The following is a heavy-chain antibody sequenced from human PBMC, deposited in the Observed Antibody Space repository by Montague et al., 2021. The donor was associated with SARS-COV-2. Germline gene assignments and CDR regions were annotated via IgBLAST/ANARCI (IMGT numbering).Heavy chain of an antibody. Sequence: CAISGDSVASNTAAWNWIRQSPSRGLERLGRTCYRSKWYYDYAXXXKXRMTISPDTSKNQFSLQLSSVTPEDRAVYYCARDPRYSLSWSFDYWGQGTLVTVSS. CDR1: GDSVASNTAA. V-gene: IGHV6-1*01. D-gene: IGHD6-13*01. CDR2: TCYRSKWYY. J-gene: IGHJ4*02. CDR3: ARDPRYSLSWSFDY.